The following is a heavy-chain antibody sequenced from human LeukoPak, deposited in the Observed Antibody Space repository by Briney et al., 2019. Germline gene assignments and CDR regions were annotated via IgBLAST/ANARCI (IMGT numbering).Heavy chain of an antibody. CDR2: ISSSSSYI. V-gene: IGHV3-21*01. CDR1: GFTFSSYS. D-gene: IGHD1-26*01. J-gene: IGHJ4*02. CDR3: ARDRILGATDY. Sequence: PGGSLRLSCAASGFTFSSYSMNWVRQAPGKGLEWVSSISSSSSYIYYADSVKGRFTISRDNAKNSQYLQMNSLRAEDTAVYYCARDRILGATDYWGQGTLVTVSS.